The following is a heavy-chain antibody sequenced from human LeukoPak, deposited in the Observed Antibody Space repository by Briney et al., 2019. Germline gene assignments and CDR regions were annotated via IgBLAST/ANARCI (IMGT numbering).Heavy chain of an antibody. CDR2: IYHSGST. CDR1: GGSISSGGYS. CDR3: ARGITGTTLFDY. Sequence: SQTLSLTCAVSGGSISSGGYSWRWIRQPPGKGLEWIGYIYHSGSTYYNPSLKSRVTISVDRSKNQFSLKLSSVTAADTAVYYCARGITGTTLFDYWGQGTLVTVSS. J-gene: IGHJ4*02. D-gene: IGHD1-7*01. V-gene: IGHV4-30-2*01.